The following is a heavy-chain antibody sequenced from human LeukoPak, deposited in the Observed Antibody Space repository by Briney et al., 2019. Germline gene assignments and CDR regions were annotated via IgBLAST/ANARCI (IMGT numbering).Heavy chain of an antibody. CDR1: GFTFSTYS. Sequence: GGSLRLSCAASGFTFSTYSMNWVRQAPGKGLEWVSYINNSSSTIFYADSVTGRFTISRDNGKNSLYLQMSSLRAEDTAVYYCARGFWSVSNYWGQGTLVTVSS. J-gene: IGHJ4*02. D-gene: IGHD3-3*01. CDR2: INNSSSTI. CDR3: ARGFWSVSNY. V-gene: IGHV3-48*01.